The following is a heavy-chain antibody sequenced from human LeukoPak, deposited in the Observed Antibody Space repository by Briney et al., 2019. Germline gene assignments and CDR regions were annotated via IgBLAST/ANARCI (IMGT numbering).Heavy chain of an antibody. CDR2: ISSSGSTK. J-gene: IGHJ4*02. Sequence: GGSLRLSCAASGFTFSSYEMNWVRQAPGKGLEWVSYISSSGSTKYYADPVKGRFTISRDNAKNSLYLQMNSLRDEDTAIYYCARDHRASAGTRYFDYWGQGTLVTVSS. CDR1: GFTFSSYE. V-gene: IGHV3-48*03. D-gene: IGHD6-13*01. CDR3: ARDHRASAGTRYFDY.